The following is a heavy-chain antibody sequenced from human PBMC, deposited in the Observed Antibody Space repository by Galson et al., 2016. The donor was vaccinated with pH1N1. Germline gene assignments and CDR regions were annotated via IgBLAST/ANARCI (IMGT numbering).Heavy chain of an antibody. CDR1: GFTFTAYS. D-gene: IGHD1-26*01. Sequence: SLRLSCAASGFTFTAYSMNWVRQAPGKGLEWVASITSNSFHIYYTDSVRGRFTVSRDNAKNSLYLHMNSLSAEDTAVYYCARDPGRPRLFYMDVWCKGTTVTVSS. CDR2: ITSNSFHI. CDR3: ARDPGRPRLFYMDV. V-gene: IGHV3-21*01. J-gene: IGHJ6*03.